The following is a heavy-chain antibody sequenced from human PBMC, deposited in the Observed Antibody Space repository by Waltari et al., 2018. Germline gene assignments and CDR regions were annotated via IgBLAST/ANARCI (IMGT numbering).Heavy chain of an antibody. CDR1: GFTFSHFA. V-gene: IGHV3-23*01. Sequence: EVQLLESGGDLIEPGGSLRLSCAASGFTFSHFAMTWVRQAPGKRLEWVFSISGSGGTSYYTDSVTGRFTVSRDNSDNTLYLQMNNLRADDTGIYYCAKDRGSGRIFFDSWGRGTLVVVSS. D-gene: IGHD3-10*01. CDR3: AKDRGSGRIFFDS. CDR2: ISGSGGTS. J-gene: IGHJ4*02.